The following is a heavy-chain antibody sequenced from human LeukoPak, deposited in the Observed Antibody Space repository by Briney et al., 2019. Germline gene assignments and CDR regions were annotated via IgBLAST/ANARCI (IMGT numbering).Heavy chain of an antibody. D-gene: IGHD2-2*02. J-gene: IGHJ5*02. V-gene: IGHV4-30-4*01. CDR3: AREILGYCSSTSCYTESNWFDP. CDR1: GGSISSGDYY. CDR2: IYYSGST. Sequence: SETLSLTCTVSGGSISSGDYYWSWIRQLPGKGLEWIGYIYYSGSTYYNPSLKSRVTISVDTSKNQFSLKLSSVTAADTAVYYCAREILGYCSSTSCYTESNWFDPWGQGTLVTVSS.